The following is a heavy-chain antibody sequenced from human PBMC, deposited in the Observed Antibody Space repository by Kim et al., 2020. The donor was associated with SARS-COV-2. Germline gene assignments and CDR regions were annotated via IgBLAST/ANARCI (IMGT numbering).Heavy chain of an antibody. D-gene: IGHD2-2*01. J-gene: IGHJ4*02. CDR3: ARGGSTDCYD. Sequence: GGSLILSCAASGFTFSSYWMHWVRQAPGKGLVWVSRINDAGSSTSYADSVKGRFTISRDNVKNTLYLQMNRLRAEDTAVYYCARGGSTDCYDWGQGTLVTVSS. CDR1: GFTFSSYW. V-gene: IGHV3-74*01. CDR2: INDAGSST.